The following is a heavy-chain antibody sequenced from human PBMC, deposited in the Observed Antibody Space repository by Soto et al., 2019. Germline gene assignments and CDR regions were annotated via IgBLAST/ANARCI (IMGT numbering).Heavy chain of an antibody. CDR1: GFTFSSYG. CDR2: ISYDGSNK. Sequence: GGSLRLSCAASGFTFSSYGMHWVRQAPGKGLEWVAVISYDGSNKYYADSVKGRFTISRDNSKNTLYLQMNSLRAEDTAVYYCAKDFRYYDSSGYRGGCFDYWGQGTLVTVSS. J-gene: IGHJ4*02. V-gene: IGHV3-30*18. CDR3: AKDFRYYDSSGYRGGCFDY. D-gene: IGHD3-22*01.